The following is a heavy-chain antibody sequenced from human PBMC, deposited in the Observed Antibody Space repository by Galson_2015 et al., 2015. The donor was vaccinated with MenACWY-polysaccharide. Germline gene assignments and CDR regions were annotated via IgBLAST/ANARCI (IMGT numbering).Heavy chain of an antibody. CDR2: TNGDGGAT. CDR3: ARAGAKYCRGGNCFFNWFDP. V-gene: IGHV3-74*01. D-gene: IGHD2-15*01. J-gene: IGHJ5*02. Sequence: SLRLSCAASGFTFSSYWMHWVRQAPGTGLVWVSRTNGDGGATDYADSVKGRFTISRDNAKNILCLQMNRLRAEDTAVYYCARAGAKYCRGGNCFFNWFDPWGQGTLVTVSS. CDR1: GFTFSSYW.